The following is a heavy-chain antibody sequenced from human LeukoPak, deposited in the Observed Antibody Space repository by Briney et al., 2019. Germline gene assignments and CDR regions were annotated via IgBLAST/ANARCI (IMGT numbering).Heavy chain of an antibody. CDR1: GGSISSYY. J-gene: IGHJ6*03. V-gene: IGHV4-59*01. CDR2: IYHSGST. CDR3: AMSIYDFWSGTAYYYYMDV. D-gene: IGHD3/OR15-3a*01. Sequence: SETLSLTCTVSGGSISSYYWSWIRQPPGKGLEWIGYIYHSGSTNYNPSLKSRVTISVDTSKNQSSLKLSSVTAADTAVYYCAMSIYDFWSGTAYYYYMDVWGKGTTVTVSS.